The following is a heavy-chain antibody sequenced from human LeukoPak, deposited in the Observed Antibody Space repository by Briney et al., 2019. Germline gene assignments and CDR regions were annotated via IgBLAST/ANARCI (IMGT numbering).Heavy chain of an antibody. CDR3: ARVGYCSGGSCYLGKVYNWFDP. V-gene: IGHV1-18*01. CDR2: ICAYNGNT. Sequence: ASVTVSRKDSGYTFTSYGFSWVRQAPAPGREWMGWICAYNGNTNYAQQLHGRVTMTTDTSTSTAYMELRSLRSDDTAGYYCARVGYCSGGSCYLGKVYNWFDPWGQGGLVTVSS. CDR1: GYTFTSYG. D-gene: IGHD2-15*01. J-gene: IGHJ5*02.